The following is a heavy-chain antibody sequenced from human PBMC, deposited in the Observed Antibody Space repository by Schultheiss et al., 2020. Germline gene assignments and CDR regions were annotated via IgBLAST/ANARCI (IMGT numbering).Heavy chain of an antibody. Sequence: SQTLSLTCTVSGGSVSDYYWTWIRQPPGKGLEWIGYIYNSGSTNYNPSLKSRVTISVDTSKNQFSLKLSSVTAADTAVYYCARDGTGELLHAFDIWGQGTMVTVSS. CDR1: GGSVSDYY. CDR2: IYNSGST. V-gene: IGHV4-59*02. J-gene: IGHJ3*02. CDR3: ARDGTGELLHAFDI. D-gene: IGHD1-26*01.